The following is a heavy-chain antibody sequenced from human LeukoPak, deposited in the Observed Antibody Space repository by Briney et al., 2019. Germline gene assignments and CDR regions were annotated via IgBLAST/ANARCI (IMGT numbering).Heavy chain of an antibody. CDR3: ARRGLSGPAGPYYYYMDV. CDR1: GDSISSSSYY. J-gene: IGHJ6*03. Sequence: SETLSLTCTVSGDSISSSSYYWGWIRQPPGKGLEWIGTIYYSGSTYYHPSLKSRVTISVDTSKNQFSLKLSSVTAADTAVYYCARRGLSGPAGPYYYYMDVCGQGTTVTVSS. V-gene: IGHV4-39*01. D-gene: IGHD2-2*01. CDR2: IYYSGST.